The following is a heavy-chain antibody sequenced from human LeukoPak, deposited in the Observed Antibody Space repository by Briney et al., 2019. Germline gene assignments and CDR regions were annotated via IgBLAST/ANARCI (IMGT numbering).Heavy chain of an antibody. CDR3: ARLVVAATAGYFDY. J-gene: IGHJ4*02. CDR2: IYYSGST. V-gene: IGHV4-59*01. D-gene: IGHD2-15*01. CDR1: GGSINSYY. Sequence: SETLSLTCTVSGGSINSYYWSWIRQPPGKGLEWIGYIYYSGSTNYNPSLKSRVTISVDTSKNQFSLKLSSVTAADTAVYYCARLVVAATAGYFDYWGQGTLVTVSS.